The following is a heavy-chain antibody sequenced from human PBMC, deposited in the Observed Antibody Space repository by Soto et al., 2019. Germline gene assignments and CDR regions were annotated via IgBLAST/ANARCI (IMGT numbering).Heavy chain of an antibody. Sequence: GESLKISCEGSGYTFTTYWVAWVRQMPGKGLEWVGSIYPGDSDSRYNPSVQGQVTISADRSISTAYLQWNSLKASDTAMYFCARHKGYRSSTSCYAMDVWGQGTTVTVSS. D-gene: IGHD2-15*01. CDR3: ARHKGYRSSTSCYAMDV. J-gene: IGHJ6*02. V-gene: IGHV5-51*01. CDR2: IYPGDSDS. CDR1: GYTFTTYW.